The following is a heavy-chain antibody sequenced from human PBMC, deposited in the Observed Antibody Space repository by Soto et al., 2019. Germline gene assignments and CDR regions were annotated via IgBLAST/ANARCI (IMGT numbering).Heavy chain of an antibody. V-gene: IGHV3-23*01. CDR3: AKDQDASGVFYFDY. CDR2: ISGGGDST. D-gene: IGHD3-10*01. J-gene: IGHJ4*02. CDR1: GFTFSDYA. Sequence: GGSLRLSCVVSGFTFSDYAMSWVRQAPGKGLEWVSGISGGGDSTSYADSVKGRFTSSRDNSKNILYLQMDSLRAEDTAVYYCAKDQDASGVFYFDYWGQGSLVTVSS.